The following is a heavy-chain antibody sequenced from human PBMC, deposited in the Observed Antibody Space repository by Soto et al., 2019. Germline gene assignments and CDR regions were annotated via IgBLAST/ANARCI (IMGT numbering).Heavy chain of an antibody. CDR2: IYYSGST. V-gene: IGHV4-61*01. D-gene: IGHD4-17*01. Sequence: QVQLQESGPGLVKPSETLSLTCTVSGGSVSSDSYYWSWIRQPPGKGLEWIGYIYYSGSTNYNPSLKSRVTISVDTSNNQSSLKLSSVTAADTAVYYCARPLRWPGGLFDYWGQGTLVTVSS. CDR1: GGSVSSDSYY. CDR3: ARPLRWPGGLFDY. J-gene: IGHJ4*02.